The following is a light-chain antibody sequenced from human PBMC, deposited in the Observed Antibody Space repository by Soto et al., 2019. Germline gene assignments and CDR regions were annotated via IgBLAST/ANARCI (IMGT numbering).Light chain of an antibody. Sequence: QSALTQPRSVSGSPGQSVTISCTGISSDVGYYNYVSWYQQHPGKAPKFMIYDVSKRPSGVPDRFSGSKSGNTASLTISGLQAEDEADYYCCSYAGSYTYVVFGGGTKLTVL. J-gene: IGLJ2*01. CDR2: DVS. V-gene: IGLV2-11*01. CDR3: CSYAGSYTYVV. CDR1: SSDVGYYNY.